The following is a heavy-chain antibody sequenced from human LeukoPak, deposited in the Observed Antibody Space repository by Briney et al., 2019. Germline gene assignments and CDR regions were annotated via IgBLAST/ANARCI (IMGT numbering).Heavy chain of an antibody. CDR2: IYQSGST. CDR1: GDSISNTNYY. Sequence: SETLSLTCTVSGDSISNTNYYWGWIRQPPGKGLEWIGSIYQSGSTYYNPSLKSRVTISVDTSKNQFSLKLSAVTAADTAVYYCARLAWGRLDYWGQGTLVTVSS. CDR3: ARLAWGRLDY. D-gene: IGHD7-27*01. V-gene: IGHV4-39*07. J-gene: IGHJ4*02.